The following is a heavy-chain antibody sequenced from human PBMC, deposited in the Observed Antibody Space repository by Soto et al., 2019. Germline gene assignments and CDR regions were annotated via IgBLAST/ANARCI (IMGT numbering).Heavy chain of an antibody. CDR1: GGSFSGYY. CDR3: ARPPRRGHSSDSLLDY. V-gene: IGHV4-34*01. D-gene: IGHD6-19*01. J-gene: IGHJ4*02. Sequence: QVQLQQWGAGLLKPSETLSLTCAVYGGSFSGYYWSWIRQPPGKGLECIGEINHSGSTNYNPSLKSRVTHSXXPXTXXCSLNMRCVTAADTAVYACARPPRRGHSSDSLLDYWSQRTLVTVSS. CDR2: INHSGST.